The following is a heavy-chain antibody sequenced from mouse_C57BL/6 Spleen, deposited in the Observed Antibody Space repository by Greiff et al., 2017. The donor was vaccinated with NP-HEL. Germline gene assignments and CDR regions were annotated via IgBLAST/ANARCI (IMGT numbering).Heavy chain of an antibody. V-gene: IGHV1-55*01. D-gene: IGHD1-1*01. CDR1: GYTFTSYW. CDR2: IYPGSGST. J-gene: IGHJ2*01. CDR3: ARYGLYYYGSDY. Sequence: VQLQQPGAELVKPGASVKMSCKASGYTFTSYWITWVKQRPGQGLEWIGDIYPGSGSTNYNEKFKSKATLTVDTSSSTAYMQLSSLTSEDSAVYYCARYGLYYYGSDYWGQGTTLTVSS.